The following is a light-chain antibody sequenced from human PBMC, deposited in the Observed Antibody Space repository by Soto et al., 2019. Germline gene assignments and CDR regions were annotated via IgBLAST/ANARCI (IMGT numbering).Light chain of an antibody. CDR1: QSVSSSY. CDR2: GAS. CDR3: QQYGSSPHT. V-gene: IGKV3-20*01. J-gene: IGKJ2*01. Sequence: EIVLTQSPGTLSLSPGERATLSCRASQSVSSSYLAWYQQKPDQAPRLLIYGASSRATGIPDRFSGSGSGTDFTLTISRLEPEDFAVYYCQQYGSSPHTFVQGTKLEIK.